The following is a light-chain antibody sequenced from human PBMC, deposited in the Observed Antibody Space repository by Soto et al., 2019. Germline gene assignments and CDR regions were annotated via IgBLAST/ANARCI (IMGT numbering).Light chain of an antibody. V-gene: IGLV1-40*01. CDR1: SSNIGAGYD. CDR3: QSFDSSLSGVVL. J-gene: IGLJ2*01. Sequence: QSVLTQPPSVSGAPGQRVTISCTGSSSNIGAGYDVHWYQQLPGTAPKLLISGNSNRPSGVPDRFSGSKSGTSASLAITGLQAEDEADYYCQSFDSSLSGVVLFGGGTKLTVL. CDR2: GNS.